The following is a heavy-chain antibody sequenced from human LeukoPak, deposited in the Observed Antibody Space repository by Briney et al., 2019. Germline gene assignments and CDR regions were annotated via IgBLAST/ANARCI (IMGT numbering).Heavy chain of an antibody. CDR1: AGSISSGEYY. CDR3: ARYYDFLSYMDV. J-gene: IGHJ6*03. V-gene: IGHV4-30-4*08. CDR2: IYYGGRT. Sequence: SQTLSLTCTVSAGSISSGEYYWSWIRQPPGKGLEWIGYIYYGGRTYYNPSLKSRLAITVDTSKNQFSLKLNSVTAADTAVYYCARYYDFLSYMDVWGKGTTVTVSS. D-gene: IGHD3-3*01.